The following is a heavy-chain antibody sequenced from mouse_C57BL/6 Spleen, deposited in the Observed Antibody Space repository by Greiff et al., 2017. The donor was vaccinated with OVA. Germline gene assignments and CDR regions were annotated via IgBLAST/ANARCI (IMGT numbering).Heavy chain of an antibody. V-gene: IGHV1-26*01. D-gene: IGHD1-1*01. CDR2: INPNNGGT. Sequence: EVKLQQSGPELVKPGASVKISCKASGYTFTDYYMNWVKQSHGKSLEWIGDINPNNGGTSYNQKFKGKATLTVDKSSSTAYMELRSLTSEDSAVYYCARGGSSPYYFDYWGQGTTLTVSS. CDR1: GYTFTDYY. J-gene: IGHJ2*01. CDR3: ARGGSSPYYFDY.